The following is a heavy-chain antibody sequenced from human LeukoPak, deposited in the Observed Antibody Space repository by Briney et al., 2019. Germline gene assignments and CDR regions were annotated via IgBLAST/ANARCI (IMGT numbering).Heavy chain of an antibody. CDR3: ARRVTSNWFDP. V-gene: IGHV4-59*08. D-gene: IGHD2-21*02. CDR1: GGSISSYY. Sequence: ETLSLTCTVSGGSISSYYWSWIRQPPGKGLEWIGYMYYSGSTNYNPSLKSRVTISVDTTKNQFSLKLSSVTAADTAVYYCARRVTSNWFDPWGQGTLVTVSS. J-gene: IGHJ5*02. CDR2: MYYSGST.